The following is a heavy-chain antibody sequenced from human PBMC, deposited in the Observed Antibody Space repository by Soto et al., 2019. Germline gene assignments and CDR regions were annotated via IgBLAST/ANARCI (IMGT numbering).Heavy chain of an antibody. D-gene: IGHD2-8*01. CDR1: GGSISSYY. CDR2: IYYSGST. J-gene: IGHJ3*02. V-gene: IGHV4-59*08. Sequence: QVQLQESGPGLVKPSETLSLTCTVSGGSISSYYWSWIRQPPGKGLEWFGYIYYSGSTNYNPSLKSRVTISVDTSKNQFSLKLSSVTAADTAVYYCARPNRADYAFDIWGQGTMVTVSS. CDR3: ARPNRADYAFDI.